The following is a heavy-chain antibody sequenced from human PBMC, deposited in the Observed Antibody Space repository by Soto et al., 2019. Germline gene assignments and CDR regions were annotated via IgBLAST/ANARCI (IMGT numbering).Heavy chain of an antibody. Sequence: SETLSLTCAVYGGSFSGYYWSWIRQPPGKGLEWIGEINHSGSTNYNPSLKSRVTISVDTSKNQFSLKLSSVTAADTAVYYCARDVVNLPGYCSGGSCYPGGFDPWGQGTLVTVSS. CDR1: GGSFSGYY. D-gene: IGHD2-15*01. CDR2: INHSGST. CDR3: ARDVVNLPGYCSGGSCYPGGFDP. J-gene: IGHJ5*02. V-gene: IGHV4-34*01.